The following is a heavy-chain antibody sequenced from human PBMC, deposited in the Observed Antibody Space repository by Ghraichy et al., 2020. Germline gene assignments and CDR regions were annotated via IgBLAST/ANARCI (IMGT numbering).Heavy chain of an antibody. Sequence: SETLSLTCAISGDSVSSNSSAWNWIRPSPSRGLGWLGRTYYRSKWYNDYAVSVKSRVTINQDTSKIQFSLQLNSVTPEHTAVYYCARVRSGSHIDYWGQGTLVSASS. J-gene: IGHJ4*02. CDR2: TYYRSKWYN. CDR3: ARVRSGSHIDY. CDR1: GDSVSSNSSA. D-gene: IGHD1-26*01. V-gene: IGHV6-1*01.